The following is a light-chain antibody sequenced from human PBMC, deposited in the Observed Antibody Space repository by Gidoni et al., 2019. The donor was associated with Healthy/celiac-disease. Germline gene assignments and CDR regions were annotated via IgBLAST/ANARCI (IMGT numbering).Light chain of an antibody. J-gene: IGKJ1*01. V-gene: IGKV3-20*01. CDR1: QSVSSSY. Sequence: EIVLPQSPATLSLSPAERASLSFSASQSVSSSYLAWYQQQPGQAPRLLIYGASSRAPGIPDRFSGSGSGTDFTLTISRLEPEDFAVYYCQQYGSSLLGTFGQGTKVEIK. CDR3: QQYGSSLLGT. CDR2: GAS.